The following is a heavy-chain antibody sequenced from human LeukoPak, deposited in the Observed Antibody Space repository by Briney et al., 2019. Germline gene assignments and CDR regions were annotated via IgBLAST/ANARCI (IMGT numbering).Heavy chain of an antibody. CDR2: IIPIFGTA. J-gene: IGHJ4*02. D-gene: IGHD6-6*01. CDR3: ARGKQLGHPFDY. CDR1: GGTFSSYA. Sequence: SVKVSCKASGGTFSSYAISWVRQAPGQGLEWMGGIIPIFGTANYAQKFQGRVTITADESTSTAYMELSSLRSEDTAVYYCARGKQLGHPFDYWGQGTLVTVSS. V-gene: IGHV1-69*13.